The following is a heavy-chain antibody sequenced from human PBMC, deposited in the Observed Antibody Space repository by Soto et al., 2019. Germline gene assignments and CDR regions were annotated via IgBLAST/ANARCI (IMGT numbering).Heavy chain of an antibody. Sequence: ASVKVSCKASGYTFTSYGISWVRQAPGQGLEGMGWISAYNGNTNYAQKLQGRVTMTTDTSTSTAYMELRSLRSDDTAVYYCAKCMGSTTCRNFDYWGQGTLVTVSS. V-gene: IGHV1-18*01. CDR2: ISAYNGNT. J-gene: IGHJ4*02. CDR1: GYTFTSYG. CDR3: AKCMGSTTCRNFDY. D-gene: IGHD2-8*01.